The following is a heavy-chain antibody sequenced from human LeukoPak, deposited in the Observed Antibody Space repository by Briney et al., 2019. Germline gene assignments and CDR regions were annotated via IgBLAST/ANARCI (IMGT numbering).Heavy chain of an antibody. Sequence: SETLSLTCTVSGGSISSGGYYWSWIRQHPGKGLEWIGYIYYSGSTYYNPSLKSRVTTSVDTSKNQFSLKLSSVTAADTAVYYCARAYYDILTGYTCYYYYMDVWGKGTTVTVSS. J-gene: IGHJ6*03. CDR3: ARAYYDILTGYTCYYYYMDV. D-gene: IGHD3-9*01. CDR1: GGSISSGGYY. CDR2: IYYSGST. V-gene: IGHV4-31*03.